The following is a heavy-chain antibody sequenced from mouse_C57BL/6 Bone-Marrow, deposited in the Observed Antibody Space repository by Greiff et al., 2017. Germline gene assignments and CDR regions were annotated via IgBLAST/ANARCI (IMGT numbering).Heavy chain of an antibody. V-gene: IGHV1-74*01. D-gene: IGHD2-3*01. Sequence: QVQLQQPGAELVKPGASVKVSCKASGYTFTSYWMHWVKQRPGQGLEWIGRIHPSDSDTNYNQKFKGKATLTVDKSSRTAYRQLSSLTSEDSAVYYCAIWMWLLAWFAYWGQGTLVTVAA. J-gene: IGHJ3*01. CDR3: AIWMWLLAWFAY. CDR1: GYTFTSYW. CDR2: IHPSDSDT.